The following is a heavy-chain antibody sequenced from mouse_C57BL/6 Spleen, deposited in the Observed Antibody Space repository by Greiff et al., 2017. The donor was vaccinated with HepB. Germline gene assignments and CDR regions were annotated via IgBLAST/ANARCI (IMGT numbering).Heavy chain of an antibody. Sequence: QVQLQQPGAELVKPGASVKLSCKASGYTFTSYWMHWVKQRPGQGLEWIGMIHPNSGSTNYNEKFKSKATLTVDKSSSTAYMQLSSLTSEDSAVYYCAMDRAVVAFDYWGQGTTLTVAS. CDR2: IHPNSGST. V-gene: IGHV1-64*01. D-gene: IGHD1-1*01. CDR1: GYTFTSYW. J-gene: IGHJ2*01. CDR3: AMDRAVVAFDY.